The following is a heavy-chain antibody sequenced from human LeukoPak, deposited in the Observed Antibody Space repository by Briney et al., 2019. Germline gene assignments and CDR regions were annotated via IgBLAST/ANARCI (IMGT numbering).Heavy chain of an antibody. J-gene: IGHJ4*02. CDR2: ISGSGGST. CDR3: ARGKGIAVSSFDY. V-gene: IGHV3-23*01. D-gene: IGHD6-19*01. CDR1: GFTFSSYA. Sequence: GGSLRLSCAASGFTFSSYAMSWVRQAPGKGLEWVSGISGSGGSTYYADSVEGRFTISRDNSKNTLSLQMNSLRAENTALYYCARGKGIAVSSFDYWGQGTLVTVSS.